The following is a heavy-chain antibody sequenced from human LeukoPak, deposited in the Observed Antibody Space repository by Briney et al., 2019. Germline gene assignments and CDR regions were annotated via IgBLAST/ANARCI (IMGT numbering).Heavy chain of an antibody. J-gene: IGHJ5*02. CDR3: ARDIKDDGYNYGWFDP. V-gene: IGHV4-59*11. CDR2: VYNSGNT. Sequence: SETLSLTCTVSGGSISSHYWSWIRQPPGKGLEWIGCVYNSGNTNYSPSLKSRVTISVDRSKNQFSLKLSSVTAADTAVYYCARDIKDDGYNYGWFDPWGQGTLVTVSS. CDR1: GGSISSHY. D-gene: IGHD5-24*01.